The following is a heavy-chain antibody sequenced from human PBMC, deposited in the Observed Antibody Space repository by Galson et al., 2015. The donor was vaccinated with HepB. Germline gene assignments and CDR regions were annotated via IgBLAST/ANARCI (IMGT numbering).Heavy chain of an antibody. J-gene: IGHJ4*02. CDR3: ATDCRDSGRHYYLDY. CDR1: GYIFTSYA. CDR2: INTVNGNT. V-gene: IGHV1-3*04. D-gene: IGHD3-22*01. Sequence: SVKVSCKASGYIFTSYAIHWVRQAPGQRLEWMGWINTVNGNTKYSQKLQGRVTITRDTSASTAYMELSSLRSEDTAMYYCATDCRDSGRHYYLDYWGQGTLVTVSS.